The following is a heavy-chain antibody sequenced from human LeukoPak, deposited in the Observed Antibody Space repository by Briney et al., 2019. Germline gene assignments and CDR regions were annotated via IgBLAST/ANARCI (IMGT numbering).Heavy chain of an antibody. J-gene: IGHJ4*02. D-gene: IGHD6-13*01. CDR3: ARDSPYSGSWEFDY. Sequence: SVKVSCKASGYTFTSYYMHWVRQAPGQGLEWMGGIIPIFGTANYAQKFQGRVTITADESTSTAYMELSSLRSEDTAVYYCARDSPYSGSWEFDYWGQGTLVTVSS. V-gene: IGHV1-69*13. CDR1: GYTFTSYY. CDR2: IIPIFGTA.